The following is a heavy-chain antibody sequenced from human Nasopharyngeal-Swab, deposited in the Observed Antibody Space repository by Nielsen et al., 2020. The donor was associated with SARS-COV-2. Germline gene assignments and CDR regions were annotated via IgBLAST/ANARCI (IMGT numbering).Heavy chain of an antibody. J-gene: IGHJ4*02. CDR3: ARDPGPALSRSLHGYFDWSGWYYFDY. CDR2: IYYSGST. D-gene: IGHD3-9*01. V-gene: IGHV4-39*07. Sequence: WIRQPPGKGLEWIGSIYYSGSTYYNPSLKSRVTISVDTSKNQFSLKLSSVTAADTAVYYCARDPGPALSRSLHGYFDWSGWYYFDYWGQGTLVTVSS.